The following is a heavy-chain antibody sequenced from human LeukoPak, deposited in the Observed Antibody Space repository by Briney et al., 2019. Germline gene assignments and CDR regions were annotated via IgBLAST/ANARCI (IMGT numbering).Heavy chain of an antibody. V-gene: IGHV3-23*01. CDR2: ISSSSTNT. CDR1: GFTFRSYA. Sequence: GGSLRLSCPASGFTFRSYAMSWVRQAPGKRLEWVSAISSSSTNTYYADSVRGRFTISRDNSKNTLYLQMNSLKAEDTAIYYCAKPSSGYGSFDSWGQGTLVTVSS. CDR3: AKPSSGYGSFDS. D-gene: IGHD6-19*01. J-gene: IGHJ4*02.